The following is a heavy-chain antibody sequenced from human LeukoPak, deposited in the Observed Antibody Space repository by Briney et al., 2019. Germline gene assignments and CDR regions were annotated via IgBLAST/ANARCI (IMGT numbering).Heavy chain of an antibody. CDR1: RNIFTGYF. V-gene: IGHV1-2*02. D-gene: IGHD2/OR15-2a*01. CDR2: INPKNGGT. Sequence: GASVKVSCKASRNIFTGYFIHWVRQAPGQGLEWMGWINPKNGGTNPAEKFQGRVTMTRDTSLSTAFMELTGLTSDDTAVYFCAREPPYTGHCDITTSDVSRFDLWGQGTLVTVSS. CDR3: AREPPYTGHCDITTSDVSRFDL. J-gene: IGHJ4*02.